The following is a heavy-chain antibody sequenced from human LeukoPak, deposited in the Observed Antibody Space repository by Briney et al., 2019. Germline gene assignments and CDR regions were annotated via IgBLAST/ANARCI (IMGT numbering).Heavy chain of an antibody. V-gene: IGHV3-30-3*01. J-gene: IGHJ4*02. CDR3: ARDGWYSSGWYDY. CDR2: ISYDGSNK. CDR1: GFTFSSNA. Sequence: GESLRLSCAASGFTFSSNAMHWVRQAPGKGLEWVAVISYDGSNKYYADSVKGRFTISRDNSKNTLYLQMNSLRAEDTAVYYCARDGWYSSGWYDYWGQGTLVTVSS. D-gene: IGHD6-19*01.